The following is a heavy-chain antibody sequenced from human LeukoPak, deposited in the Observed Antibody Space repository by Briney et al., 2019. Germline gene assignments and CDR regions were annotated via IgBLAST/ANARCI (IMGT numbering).Heavy chain of an antibody. V-gene: IGHV1-46*01. CDR1: GYTFTSYY. Sequence: ASVKVSCKASGYTFTSYYMHWVRQAPGQGLEWMGIINPSGGSTSYAQKFQGRVTMTRDTSTSTVYMELSSLRSEDTAVYYCARPGIAVAGRYGMDVWGQGTTVTVSS. CDR3: ARPGIAVAGRYGMDV. J-gene: IGHJ6*02. CDR2: INPSGGST. D-gene: IGHD6-19*01.